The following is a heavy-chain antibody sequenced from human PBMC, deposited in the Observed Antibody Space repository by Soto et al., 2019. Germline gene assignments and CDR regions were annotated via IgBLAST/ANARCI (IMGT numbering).Heavy chain of an antibody. CDR1: GGSISSGGYS. V-gene: IGHV4-31*11. D-gene: IGHD3-3*01. CDR3: ARSISP. Sequence: SETLSLTCAVSGGSISSGGYSWSLNRQHPGKGLEWIGFIYYSGFTYYNPSLRSRVTISVDTSKNQFSLKLSSATAADTAVYYCARSISPWGQGTLVTVSS. CDR2: IYYSGFT. J-gene: IGHJ5*02.